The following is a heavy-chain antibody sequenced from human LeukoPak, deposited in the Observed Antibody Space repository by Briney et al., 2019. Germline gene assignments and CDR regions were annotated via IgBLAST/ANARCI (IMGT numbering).Heavy chain of an antibody. CDR1: GGTFSSYA. D-gene: IGHD3-10*01. V-gene: IGHV1-69*01. CDR3: ARASVSGYYYGSGSPYYFDY. CDR2: IIPIFGTA. Sequence: ASVKVSCKASGGTFSSYAISWVRQAPGQGLEWMGGIIPIFGTANYAQKFQGRVTITADESTSTAYMELSSLRSEDTAVYCCARASVSGYYYGSGSPYYFDYWGQGTLVTVSS. J-gene: IGHJ4*02.